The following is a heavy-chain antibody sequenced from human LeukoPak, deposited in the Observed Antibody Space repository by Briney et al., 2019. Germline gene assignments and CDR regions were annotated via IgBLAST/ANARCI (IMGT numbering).Heavy chain of an antibody. D-gene: IGHD4-11*01. Sequence: GGSLRLSCVASGFTVSVNYMSWVRQAPGKGLEWVSVIDSGGSTYYADSVKGRFTISRDNSKYTLYLQMNSLRAEDTAVYYCARPSSRDYPYSFDYWGQGTLVTVS. CDR2: IDSGGST. V-gene: IGHV3-66*04. J-gene: IGHJ4*02. CDR3: ARPSSRDYPYSFDY. CDR1: GFTVSVNY.